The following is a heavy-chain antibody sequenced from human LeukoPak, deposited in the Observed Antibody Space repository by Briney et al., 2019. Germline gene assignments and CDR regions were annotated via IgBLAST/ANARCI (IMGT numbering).Heavy chain of an antibody. CDR2: ISWDGGST. V-gene: IGHV3-43*01. CDR1: GFTFDDYT. CDR3: AKDSDGGATDY. J-gene: IGHJ4*02. Sequence: PGGSLRLSCAASGFTFDDYTMHWVRQAPGKGLERVSLISWDGGSTYYADSVKGRFTISRDNSKNSLYLQMNSLRTEDTALYYCAKDSDGGATDYWGQGTLVTVSS. D-gene: IGHD1-26*01.